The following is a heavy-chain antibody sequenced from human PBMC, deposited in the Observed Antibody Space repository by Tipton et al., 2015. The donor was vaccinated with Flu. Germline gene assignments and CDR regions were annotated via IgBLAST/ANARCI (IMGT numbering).Heavy chain of an antibody. D-gene: IGHD2-15*01. CDR2: IYYSGIT. V-gene: IGHV4-59*02. Sequence: TLSLTCTVSGGPVSGFFWSWIRQPPGKGLEWIGSIYYSGITNYNPSLKSRVTISVDTSKNQFSLRLSSVTAADTAIYYCARNSGVVVGHDAFDIWGQGTMVTVTS. CDR1: GGPVSGFF. J-gene: IGHJ3*02. CDR3: ARNSGVVVGHDAFDI.